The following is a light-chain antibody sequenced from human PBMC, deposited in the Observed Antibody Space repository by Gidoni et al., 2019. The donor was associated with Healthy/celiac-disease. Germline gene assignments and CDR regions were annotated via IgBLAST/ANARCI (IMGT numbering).Light chain of an antibody. CDR3: QQSDSTPYT. V-gene: IGKV1-39*01. J-gene: IGKJ2*01. CDR1: QSIRSY. Sequence: DIQMPPSPSSLSASVGDRVTITCRASQSIRSYLNWYQQKPGKAPKLLIYAASSLQSGVPSRFSGSGSGTDFTLTISSLQPEDFATYYCQQSDSTPYTFGQGTKLEIK. CDR2: AAS.